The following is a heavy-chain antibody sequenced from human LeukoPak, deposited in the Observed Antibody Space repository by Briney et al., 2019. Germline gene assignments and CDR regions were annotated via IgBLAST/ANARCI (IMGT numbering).Heavy chain of an antibody. V-gene: IGHV3-30*18. J-gene: IGHJ4*02. CDR3: TKDSSGAIDY. D-gene: IGHD6-25*01. CDR2: MSYDGSYK. Sequence: PGRSLRLSCAAPGFTFSSYGMHWVRQAPGKGLEWVSFMSYDGSYKYYADSVKGRFTISRDTSKNTLYLQMNSLRAEDTAVYYCTKDSSGAIDYWGQGSLVTVSS. CDR1: GFTFSSYG.